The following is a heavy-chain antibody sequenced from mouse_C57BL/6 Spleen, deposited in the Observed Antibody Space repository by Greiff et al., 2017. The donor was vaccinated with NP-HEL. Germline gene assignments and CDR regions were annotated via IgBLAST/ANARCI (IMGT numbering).Heavy chain of an antibody. CDR2: ISSGSSTI. V-gene: IGHV5-17*01. CDR1: GFTFSDYG. Sequence: DVQLQESGGGLVKPGGSLKLSCAASGFTFSDYGMHWVRQAPEKGLEWVAYISSGSSTIYYADTVKGRFTISRDNAKNTLFLQMTSLRSEDTAMYYCAVLGFDYWGQGTTLTVSS. CDR3: AVLGFDY. J-gene: IGHJ2*01.